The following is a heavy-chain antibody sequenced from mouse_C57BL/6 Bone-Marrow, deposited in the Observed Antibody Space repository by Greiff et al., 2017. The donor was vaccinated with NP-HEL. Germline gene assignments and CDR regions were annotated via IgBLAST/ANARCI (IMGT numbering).Heavy chain of an antibody. V-gene: IGHV12-3*01. Sequence: ESGPGLVKPSPSLFLTCSITGFPITSGYYWILIRQSPGKPLEWMGNNTHSGDTFSNASLQSPISITRETSENQFFLQLNSVTTENTAMYYCAVDSSGYEDIDYWGQGTTLTVSS. J-gene: IGHJ2*01. CDR3: AVDSSGYEDIDY. D-gene: IGHD3-2*02. CDR2: NTHSGDT. CDR1: GFPITSGYY.